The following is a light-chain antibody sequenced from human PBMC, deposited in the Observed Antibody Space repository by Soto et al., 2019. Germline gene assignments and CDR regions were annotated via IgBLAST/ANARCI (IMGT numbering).Light chain of an antibody. Sequence: EIVMTQSPATLSVSPGERVTLSCSASQSVSNNLAWYRQKPGQAPRLLIYRASTRTTGFPARFSGSGSGTDFTLTISSLQSEDVAVYYCQQYNNWPPYTFGQRTKVEIK. CDR1: QSVSNN. CDR2: RAS. CDR3: QQYNNWPPYT. V-gene: IGKV3-15*01. J-gene: IGKJ2*01.